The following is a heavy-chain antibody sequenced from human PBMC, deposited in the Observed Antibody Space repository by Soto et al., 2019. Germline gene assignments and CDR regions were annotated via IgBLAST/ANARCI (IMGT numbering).Heavy chain of an antibody. CDR3: AKEGLWITLPRLGWYFDL. D-gene: IGHD5-12*01. J-gene: IGHJ2*01. CDR1: GFTFDDYT. CDR2: ISWDGGST. V-gene: IGHV3-43*01. Sequence: EVQLVESGGVVVQPGGSLRLSCAASGFTFDDYTMHWVRQAPGKGLEWVSLISWDGGSTYYADSVKGRFTISRDNSKNSLYLQMNSLRTEDTAFYYCAKEGLWITLPRLGWYFDLWGRGTLVTVSS.